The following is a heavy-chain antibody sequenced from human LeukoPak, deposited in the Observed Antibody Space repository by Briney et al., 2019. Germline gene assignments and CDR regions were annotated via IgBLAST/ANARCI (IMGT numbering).Heavy chain of an antibody. Sequence: SVKVSCKASGGTFSSYANSWVRQAPGQGLEWMGGIIPIFGTANYAQKFQGRVTITTDESTSTAYMELSSLRSEDTAVYYCARDNYAGANWFDPWGQGTLVTVSS. V-gene: IGHV1-69*05. D-gene: IGHD1-7*01. CDR1: GGTFSSYA. CDR3: ARDNYAGANWFDP. J-gene: IGHJ5*02. CDR2: IIPIFGTA.